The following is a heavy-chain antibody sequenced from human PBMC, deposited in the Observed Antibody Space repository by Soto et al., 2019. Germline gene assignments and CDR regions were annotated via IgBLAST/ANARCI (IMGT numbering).Heavy chain of an antibody. CDR2: ISGSGGST. V-gene: IGHV3-23*01. CDR1: GFTFSSYA. D-gene: IGHD5-12*01. J-gene: IGHJ5*02. CDR3: ARDSGYDWADCFDP. Sequence: WGSLRLSCAASGFTFSSYAMSWVRQAPGKGLEWVSAISGSGGSTYYADSVKGRFTISRDNSKNTLYLQMNSLRAEDTAVYYCARDSGYDWADCFDPWGQGTLVTVS.